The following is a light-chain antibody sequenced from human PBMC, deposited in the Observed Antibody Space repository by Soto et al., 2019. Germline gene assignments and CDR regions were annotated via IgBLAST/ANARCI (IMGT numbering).Light chain of an antibody. CDR2: DGS. CDR1: HSISSK. CDR3: QQYNNWPIT. Sequence: EILITQSPATIYVNPVEKATLYCRASHSISSKLAWYQQKPGQVPRLLIYDGSASSPASPPRFDCSESGTEFTLTISSLQSDDFAVYFCQQYNNWPITFGQGTRLEIK. V-gene: IGKV3-15*01. J-gene: IGKJ5*01.